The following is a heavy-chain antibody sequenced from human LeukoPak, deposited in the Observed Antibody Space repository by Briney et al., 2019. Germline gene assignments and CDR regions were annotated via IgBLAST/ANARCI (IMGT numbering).Heavy chain of an antibody. D-gene: IGHD4-17*01. CDR2: INPSGGST. J-gene: IGHJ5*02. CDR1: GYTFTSYY. Sequence: ASVKVSCKASGYTFTSYYMHWVRQAPGQGLEWMGIINPSGGSTSYAQKFQGRVTMTRDTSTSTVYMELGSLRSEDTAVYYCARESKRTVTTLLYAHNWFDPWGQGTLVTVSS. CDR3: ARESKRTVTTLLYAHNWFDP. V-gene: IGHV1-46*01.